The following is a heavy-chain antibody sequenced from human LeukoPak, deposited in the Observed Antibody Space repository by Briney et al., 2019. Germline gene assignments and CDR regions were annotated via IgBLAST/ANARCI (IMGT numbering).Heavy chain of an antibody. CDR1: GGSFSGYY. Sequence: PSETLSLTCAVYGGSFSGYYWSWIRQPPGKGLEWIGEINHSGSTNYNPSLKSRVTISVDTSKDQFSLKLSSVTAADTAVYYCATTYTADYGDYVLDYWGQGTLVTVSS. D-gene: IGHD4-17*01. J-gene: IGHJ4*02. CDR3: ATTYTADYGDYVLDY. V-gene: IGHV4-34*01. CDR2: INHSGST.